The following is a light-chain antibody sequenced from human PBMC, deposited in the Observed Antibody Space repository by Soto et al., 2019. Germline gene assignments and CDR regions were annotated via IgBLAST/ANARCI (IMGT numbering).Light chain of an antibody. J-gene: IGKJ1*01. CDR1: QSVPSNH. CDR2: GAS. CDR3: QQYGSSTT. V-gene: IGKV3-20*01. Sequence: EIVLTQSPGTLSLSPGDRAILSCRASQSVPSNHIAWYQQRSGQAPRPLMFGASIRAAGVPDRFSGSGSGTDFTLTISRLEPEDFAVYHCQQYGSSTTFGQGIKVEI.